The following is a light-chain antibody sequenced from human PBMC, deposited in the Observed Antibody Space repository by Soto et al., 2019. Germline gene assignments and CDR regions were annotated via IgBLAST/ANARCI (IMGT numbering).Light chain of an antibody. V-gene: IGLV2-14*03. CDR3: SSYTTSSTLV. CDR1: SSDVGGYNY. Sequence: QSALTQPASVFGSPGQSITISCTGTSSDVGGYNYVSWYQQHPGKAPKLMIYDVNNRPSGVSNRFSGSKSGNTASLTISGLQAEDEAHYYCSSYTTSSTLVFGGGTKLTVL. CDR2: DVN. J-gene: IGLJ3*02.